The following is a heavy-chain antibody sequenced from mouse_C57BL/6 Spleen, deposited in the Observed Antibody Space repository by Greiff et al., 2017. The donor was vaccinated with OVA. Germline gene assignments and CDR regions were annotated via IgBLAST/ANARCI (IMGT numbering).Heavy chain of an antibody. CDR3: ARRAGYDYDNAMDY. CDR1: GFSLSTSGMG. J-gene: IGHJ4*01. V-gene: IGHV8-12*01. D-gene: IGHD2-4*01. Sequence: QVTLKESGPGLLQSSQTLSLTCSFSGFSLSTSGMGVSWIRQPSGKGLEWLAHIYWDDDKRYNPSLKSRLTISKDTSRNQVFLKITSVDTADTATYYCARRAGYDYDNAMDYWGQGTSVTVSS. CDR2: IYWDDDK.